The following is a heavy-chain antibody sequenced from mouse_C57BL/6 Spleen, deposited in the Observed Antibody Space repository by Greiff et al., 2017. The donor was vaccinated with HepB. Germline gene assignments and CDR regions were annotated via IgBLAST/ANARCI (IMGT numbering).Heavy chain of an antibody. V-gene: IGHV1-26*01. Sequence: EVQLQQSGPELVKPGASVKISCKASGYTFTDYYMNWVKQSHGKSLEWIGDINPNNGGTSYNQKFKGKATLTVDKSSSTAYMELRSLTSEDSAVYYCARWGLGRIFAYWGQGTLVTVSA. CDR3: ARWGLGRIFAY. CDR1: GYTFTDYY. D-gene: IGHD4-1*01. J-gene: IGHJ3*01. CDR2: INPNNGGT.